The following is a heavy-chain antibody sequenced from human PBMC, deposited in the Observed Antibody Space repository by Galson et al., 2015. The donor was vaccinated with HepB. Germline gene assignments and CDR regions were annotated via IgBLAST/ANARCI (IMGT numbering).Heavy chain of an antibody. CDR2: TYYRSKWYN. CDR1: GDSVSSNSAA. CDR3: ARDRSSRRPPPFDYYYDSSGYGSGAFDI. V-gene: IGHV6-1*01. J-gene: IGHJ3*02. Sequence: CAISGDSVSSNSAAWNWIRQSPSRGLEWLGRTYYRSKWYNDYAVSVKSRITINPDTSKNQFSLQLNSVTPEDTAVYYCARDRSSRRPPPFDYYYDSSGYGSGAFDIWGQGTMVTVSS. D-gene: IGHD3-22*01.